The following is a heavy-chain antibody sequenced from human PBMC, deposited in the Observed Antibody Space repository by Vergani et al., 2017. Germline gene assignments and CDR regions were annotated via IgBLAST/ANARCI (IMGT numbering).Heavy chain of an antibody. Sequence: QVQLVESGGGVVQPGRSLRLSCAASGFTFSSYGMHWVRQAPGKGLEWVAVIWYDGSNKYYADSVKGRFTISRDNSKNTLYLQMNSLRAEDTAVYYCARYVAYDELGEFAFDIWGQGTMVTVSS. J-gene: IGHJ3*02. CDR1: GFTFSSYG. D-gene: IGHD7-27*01. V-gene: IGHV3-33*01. CDR3: ARYVAYDELGEFAFDI. CDR2: IWYDGSNK.